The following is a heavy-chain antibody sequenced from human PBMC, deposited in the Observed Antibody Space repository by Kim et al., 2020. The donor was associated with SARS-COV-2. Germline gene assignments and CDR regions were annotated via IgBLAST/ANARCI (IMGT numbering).Heavy chain of an antibody. D-gene: IGHD3-10*01. CDR1: GLTFDNYA. CDR2: ISWDGDNK. J-gene: IGHJ4*02. CDR3: AAETPGSDYPFDY. Sequence: GGSLRLSCAVSGLTFDNYAMHWVRQAPGKGLEWMAVISWDGDNKYYSDSVKGRFTISRDNSKSTLFLQMDSLRIEDTAVYHCAAETPGSDYPFDYWGQGTLVTVSS. V-gene: IGHV3-30*04.